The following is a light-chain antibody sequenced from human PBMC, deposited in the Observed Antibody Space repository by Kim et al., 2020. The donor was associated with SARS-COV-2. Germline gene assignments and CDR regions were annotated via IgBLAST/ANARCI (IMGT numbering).Light chain of an antibody. CDR3: QSYNRDNVL. V-gene: IGLV6-57*03. J-gene: IGLJ2*01. Sequence: GKTDTNPPPRSRGNHEDNYVPWYPQRPGGGPNAVICEGDQRPSGVSGRFSGSIDNPSNSASLTISGLRTEDEADYYCQSYNRDNVLFGGGTQLTVL. CDR2: EGD. CDR1: RGNHEDNY.